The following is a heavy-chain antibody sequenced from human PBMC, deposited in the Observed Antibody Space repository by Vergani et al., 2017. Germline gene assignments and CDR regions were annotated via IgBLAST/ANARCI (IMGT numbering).Heavy chain of an antibody. V-gene: IGHV3-21*02. CDR2: ISGSSSYV. J-gene: IGHJ4*02. CDR1: GFSFSSSS. CDR3: ARGLWDGTHIRCSPPSY. D-gene: IGHD2-21*01. Sequence: EVQLVESGGGLVKPGGSLRLSCAASGFSFSSSSMNWVRQAPGKGLEWVASISGSSSYVFYRDSVAGRFTITRDNAKKSVYLQMNSLRAEDTAMYFCARGLWDGTHIRCSPPSYWGQGTQVTVSS.